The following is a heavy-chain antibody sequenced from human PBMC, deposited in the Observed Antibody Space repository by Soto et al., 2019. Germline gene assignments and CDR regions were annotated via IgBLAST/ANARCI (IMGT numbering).Heavy chain of an antibody. CDR1: GVTCGRCA. V-gene: IGHV3-23*01. D-gene: IGHD2-21*01. Sequence: SFGVGGVTCGRCAMHCVRQAPGKGLGWVPTISGSGDTTYYRGSVKGRFTFSRDNSKSTLYLQMNSLRAEVMVIFFRAKPSIRATAFDISGQRTIVTVS. J-gene: IGHJ3*02. CDR2: ISGSGDTT. CDR3: AKPSIRATAFDI.